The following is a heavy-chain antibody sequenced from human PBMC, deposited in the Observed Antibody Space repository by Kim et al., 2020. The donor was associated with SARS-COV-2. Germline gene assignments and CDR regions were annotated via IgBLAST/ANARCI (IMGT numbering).Heavy chain of an antibody. Sequence: SQTLSLTCAISGDSVSSNSAAWSYIRQSPSRGLEWLGRTYYRSKWFHHYAVSVKSRITINPDTSKNQFSLQLNSVTPEDTAVYYCAREPIMGYWYFDLWGRGTLVTVSS. CDR2: TYYRSKWFH. CDR1: GDSVSSNSAA. V-gene: IGHV6-1*01. CDR3: AREPIMGYWYFDL. J-gene: IGHJ2*01.